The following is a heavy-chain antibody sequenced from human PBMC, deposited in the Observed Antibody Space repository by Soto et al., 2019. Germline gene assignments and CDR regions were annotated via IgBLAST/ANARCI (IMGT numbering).Heavy chain of an antibody. V-gene: IGHV4-59*01. J-gene: IGHJ4*02. D-gene: IGHD6-19*01. CDR3: VAGEDRKFDY. Sequence: SETLSLTCTVSGGSISSYYWSWIRQPPGKGLEWIGYIYYSGSTNYNPSLKSRVTISVDTSKNQFSLKLSSVTAADTAVYYCVAGEDRKFDYWGQGTLVTVSS. CDR2: IYYSGST. CDR1: GGSISSYY.